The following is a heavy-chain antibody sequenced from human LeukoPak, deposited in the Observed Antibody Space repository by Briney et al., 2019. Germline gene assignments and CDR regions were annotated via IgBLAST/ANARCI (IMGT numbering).Heavy chain of an antibody. CDR2: IYYSGST. CDR3: ARSNYDFWSGYYYYMDV. Sequence: SQTLSLTCTVSGGSISSGDYYWRWIRQPPGKGLEWIGYIYYSGSTYYNPSLKSRVTISVDTSKNQFSLKLSSVTAADTAVYYCARSNYDFWSGYYYYMDVWGKGTTVTVSS. V-gene: IGHV4-30-4*08. J-gene: IGHJ6*03. CDR1: GGSISSGDYY. D-gene: IGHD3-3*01.